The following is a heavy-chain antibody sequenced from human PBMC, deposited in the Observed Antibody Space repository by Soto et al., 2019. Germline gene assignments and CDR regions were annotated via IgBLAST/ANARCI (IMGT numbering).Heavy chain of an antibody. CDR3: GGGGRGYHG. D-gene: IGHD3-16*01. V-gene: IGHV3-7*05. Sequence: EVQLVESGGGLVQPGGSLRLSCAASGFTFSSYWMSWVRQAPGKGLEWVANIKQDGSEKYYVDSVKGRFTISRDNAKNTVFLQMNSLEAGEQGVDYWGGGGRGYHGWGQGTLVTVSS. J-gene: IGHJ4*02. CDR1: GFTFSSYW. CDR2: IKQDGSEK.